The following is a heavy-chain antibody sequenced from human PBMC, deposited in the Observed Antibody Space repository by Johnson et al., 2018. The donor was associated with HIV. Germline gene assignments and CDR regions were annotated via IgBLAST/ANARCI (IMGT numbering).Heavy chain of an antibody. V-gene: IGHV3-30*01. CDR2: ISYDGSNK. CDR3: ARCGYSSYWDALDI. J-gene: IGHJ3*02. Sequence: QVQLVESGGGVVQPGRSLRLSCAASGFTFRNFAMHWVRQAPGKGLEWLAVISYDGSNKYYADSVKGRFTISRDNSKNTLYMQMNSLRAEDTALYYCARCGYSSYWDALDIWGQGTMVTVSS. CDR1: GFTFRNFA. D-gene: IGHD5-12*01.